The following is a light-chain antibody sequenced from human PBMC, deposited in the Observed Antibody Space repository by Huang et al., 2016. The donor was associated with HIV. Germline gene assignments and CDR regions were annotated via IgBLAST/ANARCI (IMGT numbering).Light chain of an antibody. CDR1: QSVYSRY. CDR2: GAS. Sequence: ELVLTQSPGTLSLSPGERATLSCRARQSVYSRYLAWYQHKPGQAPRLLLYGASNRATGIPDRVSGSGSGTDFTLTISRLEPEDFAVYYCQQYGNSPLTFGGGTKVEIK. J-gene: IGKJ4*01. V-gene: IGKV3-20*01. CDR3: QQYGNSPLT.